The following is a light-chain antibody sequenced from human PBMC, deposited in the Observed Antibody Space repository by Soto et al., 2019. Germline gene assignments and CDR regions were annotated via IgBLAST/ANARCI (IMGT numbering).Light chain of an antibody. CDR1: SSSIGSNY. J-gene: IGLJ1*01. Sequence: QSVLTQPPSVSAAPGQMVTISCSGSSSSIGSNYASWYQQLPGTAPKLLIYENNKRPSGIPDRFSGSKSGTSATLGIAGLQTGDEADYYCATWDSSLSVYVLGIGTKVTVL. V-gene: IGLV1-51*01. CDR3: ATWDSSLSVYV. CDR2: ENN.